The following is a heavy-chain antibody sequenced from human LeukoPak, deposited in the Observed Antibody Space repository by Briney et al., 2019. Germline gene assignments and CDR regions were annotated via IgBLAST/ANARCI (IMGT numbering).Heavy chain of an antibody. CDR1: GFTFSSYS. CDR3: ARLPNVYCSSTSCRDY. Sequence: AGGSLRLSCAASGFTFSSYSMNWVRQAPGKGLEWVSYISSSSSTIYYADSVKGRFTISRDSAKNSLYLQMNSLRAEDTAVYYCARLPNVYCSSTSCRDYWGQGTLVTVSS. CDR2: ISSSSSTI. D-gene: IGHD2-2*01. V-gene: IGHV3-48*04. J-gene: IGHJ4*02.